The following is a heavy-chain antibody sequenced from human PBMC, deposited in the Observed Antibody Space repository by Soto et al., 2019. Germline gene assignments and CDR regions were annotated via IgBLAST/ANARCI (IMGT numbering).Heavy chain of an antibody. D-gene: IGHD2-15*01. J-gene: IGHJ6*02. CDR3: ARVAIVVGYYYGIEV. Sequence: GASVKVSGKASGVTFSSYAMSWVGLAPVQGLEWMRGHFPIDGTAIYAQKFQGRGTITADESTRTSHPELRSPGHEHTAVYYCARVAIVVGYYYGIEVWAQWTTVTVS. V-gene: IGHV1-69*13. CDR2: HFPIDGTA. CDR1: GVTFSSYA.